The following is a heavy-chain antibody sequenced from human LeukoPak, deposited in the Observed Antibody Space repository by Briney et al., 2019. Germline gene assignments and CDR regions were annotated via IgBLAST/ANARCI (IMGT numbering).Heavy chain of an antibody. V-gene: IGHV1-8*01. J-gene: IGHJ6*02. D-gene: IGHD1-1*01. CDR2: MNPNSGNT. Sequence: GASVKVSCKASGYTFTSYDINWVRQATGQRLEWMGWMNPNSGNTGYAQKFQGRVTMTRNTSISTAYMELSSLRSEDTAVYYCARRGYNWNDLYYYYGMDVWGQGTTVTVSS. CDR1: GYTFTSYD. CDR3: ARRGYNWNDLYYYYGMDV.